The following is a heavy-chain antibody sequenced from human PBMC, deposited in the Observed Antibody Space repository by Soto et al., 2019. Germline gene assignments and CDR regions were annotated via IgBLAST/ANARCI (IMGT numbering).Heavy chain of an antibody. D-gene: IGHD2-2*01. CDR1: GYTFTTYA. V-gene: IGHV1-3*05. J-gene: IGHJ6*02. CDR2: INAGNGNT. CDR3: AREAIVLVLADNYYYYYGMDV. Sequence: QVQLMQSGAEEKKPGGSVKVACKASGYTFTTYAMHWVRQAPGQRLEWMGWINAGNGNTKYSQKFQGRVTITRDTSASTAYMELSSLRSEDTAVYYCAREAIVLVLADNYYYYYGMDVWGQGTTVTVSS.